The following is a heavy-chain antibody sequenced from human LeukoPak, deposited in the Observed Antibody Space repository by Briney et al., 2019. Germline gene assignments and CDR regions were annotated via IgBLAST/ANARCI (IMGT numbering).Heavy chain of an antibody. CDR1: GGSISSGGYY. Sequence: SETLSLTCTVSGGSISSGGYYWSWIRQPPGKGLEWIGEINHSGSTNYNPSLKSRVTISVDTSKNQFSLKLSSVTAADTAVYYCARGRSEWLVPRYFDYWGQGTLVTVSS. V-gene: IGHV4-39*07. D-gene: IGHD6-19*01. CDR2: INHSGST. CDR3: ARGRSEWLVPRYFDY. J-gene: IGHJ4*02.